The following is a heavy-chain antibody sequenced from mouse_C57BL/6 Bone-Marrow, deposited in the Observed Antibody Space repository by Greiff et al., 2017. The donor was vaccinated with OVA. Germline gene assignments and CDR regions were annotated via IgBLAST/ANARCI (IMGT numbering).Heavy chain of an antibody. J-gene: IGHJ3*01. Sequence: QVQLKESGAELVKPGASVKISCKASGYAFSSYWMNWVKQRPGKGLEWIGQIYPGDGDTNYNGKFKGKATLTADKSSSTAYMQLSSLTSEDSAVYFCAREGSRSWFAYWGQGTLVTVSA. CDR1: GYAFSSYW. D-gene: IGHD1-1*01. CDR2: IYPGDGDT. V-gene: IGHV1-80*01. CDR3: AREGSRSWFAY.